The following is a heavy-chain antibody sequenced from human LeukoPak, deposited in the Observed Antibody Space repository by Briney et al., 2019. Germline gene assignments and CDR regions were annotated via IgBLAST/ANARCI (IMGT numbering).Heavy chain of an antibody. V-gene: IGHV1-2*06. J-gene: IGHJ6*03. CDR3: ARNSDYYDSSGYYCSYYYMDV. D-gene: IGHD3-22*01. CDR1: GYTFTGYY. CDR2: INPNSGGT. Sequence: ASVKVSCKASGYTFTGYYMHWVRQAPGQGLEWMGRINPNSGGTNYAQKFQGRVTMTRDTSISTAYMELSRLRSDDTAVYYCARNSDYYDSSGYYCSYYYMDVWGKGTMVTVSS.